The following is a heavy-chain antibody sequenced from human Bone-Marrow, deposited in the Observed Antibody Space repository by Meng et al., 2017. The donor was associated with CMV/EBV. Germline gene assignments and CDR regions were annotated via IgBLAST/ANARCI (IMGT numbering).Heavy chain of an antibody. J-gene: IGHJ4*02. V-gene: IGHV3-23*01. CDR3: AKPAFGETDY. CDR2: ISGSGGST. CDR1: GFTFSDYY. D-gene: IGHD3-10*01. Sequence: GKSLKSSCAASGFTFSDYYMSWIRQAPGKGLEWVSAISGSGGSTYYADSVKGRFTISRDNSKNTLYLQMNSLRAEDTAVYYCAKPAFGETDYWGQGTLVTVSS.